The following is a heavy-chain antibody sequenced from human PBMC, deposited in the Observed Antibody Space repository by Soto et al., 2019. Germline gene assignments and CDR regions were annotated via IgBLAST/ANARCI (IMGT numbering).Heavy chain of an antibody. CDR1: GGTFSSYA. V-gene: IGHV1-69*13. D-gene: IGHD3-10*01. CDR2: IIPIFGTA. Sequence: GASVKVSCKASGGTFSSYAISWVRQAPGQGLEWMGGIIPIFGTANYAQKFQGRVTITADESTSTAYMELSSLRSEDTAVYYCARDGPPSFYGSGTIGDYYYGMDVWGQGPTVTVSS. CDR3: ARDGPPSFYGSGTIGDYYYGMDV. J-gene: IGHJ6*02.